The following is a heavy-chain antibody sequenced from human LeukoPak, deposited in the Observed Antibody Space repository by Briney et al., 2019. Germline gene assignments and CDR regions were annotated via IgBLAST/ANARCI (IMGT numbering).Heavy chain of an antibody. D-gene: IGHD3-10*01. CDR2: ISSSSSYI. J-gene: IGHJ4*02. Sequence: GGSLRLSCAASGFTFSSYSMNWVRQAPGKGLEWVSSISSSSSYIYYADSVKGRFTISRDNAKNSLYLQMNSLRAEDTAVYYCARDPDYYGSGSYVDYWGQGTLVTVSS. CDR1: GFTFSSYS. V-gene: IGHV3-21*01. CDR3: ARDPDYYGSGSYVDY.